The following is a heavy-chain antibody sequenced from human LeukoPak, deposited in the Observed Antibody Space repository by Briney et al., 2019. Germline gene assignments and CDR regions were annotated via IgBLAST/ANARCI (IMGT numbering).Heavy chain of an antibody. J-gene: IGHJ4*02. CDR2: IYYSGST. V-gene: IGHV4-39*01. CDR3: ARPLYYYDSSGYHF. CDR1: GGSISSSSYY. Sequence: SETLSLTCTASGGSISSSSYYWGWIRQPPGKGLGWIGSIYYSGSTYYNPSLKSRVTISVDTSKNQFSLKLSSVTAADTAVYYCARPLYYYDSSGYHFWGQGTLVTVSS. D-gene: IGHD3-22*01.